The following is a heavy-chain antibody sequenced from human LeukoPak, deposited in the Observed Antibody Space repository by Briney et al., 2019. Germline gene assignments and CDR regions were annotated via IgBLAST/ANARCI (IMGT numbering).Heavy chain of an antibody. CDR1: GGTFSSYA. V-gene: IGHV1-69*04. CDR3: ARDEGSGFDY. J-gene: IGHJ4*02. CDR2: IIPILGIA. D-gene: IGHD6-19*01. Sequence: SVKVSCKASGGTFSSYAISWVRQAPGQGLEWMGRIIPILGIANYAQKFQGRVTITADKSTSTAYMQLSSLRSEDTAVYYFARDEGSGFDYWGQGTLVTVSS.